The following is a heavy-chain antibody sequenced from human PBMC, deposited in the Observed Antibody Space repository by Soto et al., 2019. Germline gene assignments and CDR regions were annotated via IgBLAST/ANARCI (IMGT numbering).Heavy chain of an antibody. J-gene: IGHJ3*02. D-gene: IGHD3-9*01. CDR1: GFTFSSYS. V-gene: IGHV3-23*01. CDR3: ARGTRYFDWLLLAFDI. Sequence: PGGALRLSCAASGFTFSSYSMSWVRQAPGKGLEWVSAISGSGGSTYYADSVKGRFTISRDNSKNTLYLQMNSLRAEDTAVYYCARGTRYFDWLLLAFDIWGQGTMVTVSS. CDR2: ISGSGGST.